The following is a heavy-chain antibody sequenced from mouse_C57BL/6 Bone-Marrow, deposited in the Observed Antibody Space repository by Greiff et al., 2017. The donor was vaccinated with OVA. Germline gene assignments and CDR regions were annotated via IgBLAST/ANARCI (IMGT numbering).Heavy chain of an antibody. D-gene: IGHD1-1*01. V-gene: IGHV10-1*01. CDR3: GRPDYYGSSWFAY. CDR1: GFRFHTYA. CDR2: IRSKSNNYAT. Sequence: EVMLVESGGGLVQPKESLKLSCAASGFRFHTYAMNWVRKAPGKGLEWVAGIRSKSNNYATYYADSVKDRFTISRDDSESMLYRQMKNVKTEDTARDYCGRPDYYGSSWFAYWGQGTLVTVSA. J-gene: IGHJ3*01.